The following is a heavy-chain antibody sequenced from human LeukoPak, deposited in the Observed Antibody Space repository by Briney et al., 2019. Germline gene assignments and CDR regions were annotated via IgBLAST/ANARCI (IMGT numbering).Heavy chain of an antibody. J-gene: IGHJ6*02. CDR3: ARLKWPNYYYYYGMDV. CDR1: GLSFSSYA. D-gene: IGHD2-15*01. CDR2: ISYDGTEK. V-gene: IGHV3-30-3*01. Sequence: PGGSLRLSCAASGLSFSSYAMHWVRQAPGKGLEWVAVISYDGTEKYYGDSVKGRFTISRDNSKNTLYLQMNSLRAEDTAVYYCARLKWPNYYYYYGMDVWGQGTTVTDSS.